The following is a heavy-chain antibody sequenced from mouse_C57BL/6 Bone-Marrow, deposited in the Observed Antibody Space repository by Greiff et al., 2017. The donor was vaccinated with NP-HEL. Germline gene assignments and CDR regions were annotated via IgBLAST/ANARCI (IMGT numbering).Heavy chain of an antibody. D-gene: IGHD1-1*01. V-gene: IGHV14-4*01. CDR1: GFNIKDDY. CDR3: TSITTAVARGY. J-gene: IGHJ2*01. CDR2: IDPENGDT. Sequence: EVNVVESGAELVRPGASVKLSCTASGFNIKDDYMHWVKQRPEQGLEWIGWIDPENGDTEYASKFQGKATITADTSSNTAYLQLSSLTSEDTAVYYCTSITTAVARGYWGQGTTLTVSS.